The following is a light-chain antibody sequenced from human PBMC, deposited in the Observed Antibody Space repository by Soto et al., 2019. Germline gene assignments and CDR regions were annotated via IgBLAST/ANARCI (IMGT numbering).Light chain of an antibody. Sequence: EIVMTQSPATLSVSPGERATLSCRASQSVSSNLAWYQQKPGQAPRLLIYGASTRATDIPVRFSGSGSGTAFTLTISSLQSEDFAVYYCQQYNSWPRTFGQGTKVEI. J-gene: IGKJ1*01. V-gene: IGKV3-15*01. CDR2: GAS. CDR3: QQYNSWPRT. CDR1: QSVSSN.